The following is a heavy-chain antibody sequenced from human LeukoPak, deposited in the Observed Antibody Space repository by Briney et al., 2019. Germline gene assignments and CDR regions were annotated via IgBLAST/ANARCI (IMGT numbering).Heavy chain of an antibody. V-gene: IGHV3-11*01. J-gene: IGHJ5*02. CDR3: ATDSAGFDT. Sequence: GGSLRLSCAASGFTFNDYYMSWIRQAPGKGLEWLSYINIGGTNTHYADSVKGRFTISRDNAKKSLYLEMNNLRAEDTAVYYCATDSAGFDTWGQGVLVTVSS. CDR1: GFTFNDYY. CDR2: INIGGTNT.